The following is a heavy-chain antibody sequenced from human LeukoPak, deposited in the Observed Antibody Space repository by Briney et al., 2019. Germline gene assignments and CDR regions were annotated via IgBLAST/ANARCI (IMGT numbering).Heavy chain of an antibody. Sequence: GGSLRLSCAASEFTFSSHQMSWVRQAPGKGLEWMAKITQDGSEKYYMDSVKGRFIISRDNGKNSLYLQMNSLRVEDTAVYYCARDWRQDNAFDLWGQGTMVTVSS. D-gene: IGHD2-15*01. CDR2: ITQDGSEK. J-gene: IGHJ3*01. CDR3: ARDWRQDNAFDL. V-gene: IGHV3-7*01. CDR1: EFTFSSHQ.